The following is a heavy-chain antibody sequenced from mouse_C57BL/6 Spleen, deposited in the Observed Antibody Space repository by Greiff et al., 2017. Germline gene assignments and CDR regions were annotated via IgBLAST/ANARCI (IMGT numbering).Heavy chain of an antibody. J-gene: IGHJ4*01. V-gene: IGHV1-69*01. Sequence: VQLKQPGAELVMPGASVKLSCKASGYTFTSYWMHWVKQRPGQGLEWIGEIDPSDSYTNYNQKFKGKSTLTVDKSSSTAYMQLSSLTSEDSAVYYCARSAYYSNLGYAMDYWGQGTSVTVSS. CDR1: GYTFTSYW. CDR2: IDPSDSYT. D-gene: IGHD2-5*01. CDR3: ARSAYYSNLGYAMDY.